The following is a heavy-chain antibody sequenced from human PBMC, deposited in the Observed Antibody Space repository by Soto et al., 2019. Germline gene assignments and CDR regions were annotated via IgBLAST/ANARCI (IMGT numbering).Heavy chain of an antibody. Sequence: PGGSLRLSCAASGFTFSSYGMHWVRQAPGKGLEWVAVISYDGSNKYYADSVKGRFTISRDNSKNTLYLQMNSLRAEDTAVYYCAKSRKDISSSWYSPYYYYGMDVWGQGTTVTVSS. CDR2: ISYDGSNK. D-gene: IGHD6-13*01. J-gene: IGHJ6*02. CDR3: AKSRKDISSSWYSPYYYYGMDV. V-gene: IGHV3-30*18. CDR1: GFTFSSYG.